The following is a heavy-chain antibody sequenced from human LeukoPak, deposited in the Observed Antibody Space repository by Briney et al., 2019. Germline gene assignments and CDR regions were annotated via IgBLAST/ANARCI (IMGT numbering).Heavy chain of an antibody. Sequence: SETLSLTCAVSGYSISSGYYWGWIRQPPGKGLEWIGSIYHSGSTYYNPSLKSRVTISVDTSKNQFSLKLSSVTAADTAVYYCASSEYCSSTSCPESWFDPWGQGTLVTVSS. D-gene: IGHD2-2*01. CDR3: ASSEYCSSTSCPESWFDP. CDR1: GYSISSGYY. V-gene: IGHV4-38-2*01. J-gene: IGHJ5*02. CDR2: IYHSGST.